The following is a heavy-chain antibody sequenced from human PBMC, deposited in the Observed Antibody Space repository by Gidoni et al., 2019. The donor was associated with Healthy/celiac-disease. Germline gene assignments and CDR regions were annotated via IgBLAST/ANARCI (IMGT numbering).Heavy chain of an antibody. CDR3: TGGIVGPTKGDY. CDR2: IRSKAYGGTT. J-gene: IGHJ4*02. Sequence: EVQLVASGGRLVQPGRSLRLSCTASGFTFGDYAMSWVRQAPGNGLEWVGFIRSKAYGGTTEYAASVKGRFTISRDDSKSIAYLQMNSLKTEDTAVYYCTGGIVGPTKGDYWGQGTLVTVSS. V-gene: IGHV3-49*04. CDR1: GFTFGDYA. D-gene: IGHD1-26*01.